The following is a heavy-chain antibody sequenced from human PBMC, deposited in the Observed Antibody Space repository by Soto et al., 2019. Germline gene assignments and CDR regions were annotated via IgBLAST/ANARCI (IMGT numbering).Heavy chain of an antibody. CDR1: VYTFTRNG. CDR2: ISPKSGSK. Sequence: SVKFSCKTRVYTFTRNGISWVRQAPGQGLEWMGWISPKSGSKKYAQKFQGRVIMTTDTSTSTAYTELRSLRCGDTAVYYCVKDRDSNSWPSRDVWGPGTTVTVSS. D-gene: IGHD3-22*01. CDR3: VKDRDSNSWPSRDV. J-gene: IGHJ6*02. V-gene: IGHV1-18*01.